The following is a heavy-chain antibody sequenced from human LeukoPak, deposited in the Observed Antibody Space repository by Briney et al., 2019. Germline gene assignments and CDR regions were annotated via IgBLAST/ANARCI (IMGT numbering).Heavy chain of an antibody. CDR2: ISAYNGNT. Sequence: ASVTVSCTASGYTFTSYGISWVRQAPGQGLEWMGWISAYNGNTNYAQKLQGRVTMTTDTSTSTAYMELRSLRSDDTAVYYCARNEYAGGFDPWGQGTLVTVSS. V-gene: IGHV1-18*01. CDR1: GYTFTSYG. D-gene: IGHD2/OR15-2a*01. J-gene: IGHJ5*02. CDR3: ARNEYAGGFDP.